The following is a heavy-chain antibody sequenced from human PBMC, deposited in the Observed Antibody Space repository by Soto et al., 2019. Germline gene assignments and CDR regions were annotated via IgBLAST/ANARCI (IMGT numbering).Heavy chain of an antibody. Sequence: ASVKVSCKASGYTFTSYGISWVRQAPGQGLEWMGWISAYNGNTNYAQKLQGRVTMTTDASTSTAYMELRSLRSEDTAVYYCVSWLRTGGLGNYYYGMDVWGQGTTVTVSS. CDR2: ISAYNGNT. V-gene: IGHV1-18*01. D-gene: IGHD2-15*01. J-gene: IGHJ6*02. CDR3: VSWLRTGGLGNYYYGMDV. CDR1: GYTFTSYG.